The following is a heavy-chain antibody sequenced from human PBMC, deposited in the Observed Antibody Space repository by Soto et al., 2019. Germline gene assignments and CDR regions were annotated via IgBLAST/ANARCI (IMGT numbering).Heavy chain of an antibody. J-gene: IGHJ4*02. D-gene: IGHD2-15*01. Sequence: QITLKESGPTLLKPTQTLTLTCTFSGFSLSTSGVGVGWIRQPPGKALECLALIYWDNDKRYSPSLKSRLSVTKDTSKNQVVLTMTNIDPGDTGTYYCAHRLCDSTCYWDVGFFDYWGQGILVTVSS. V-gene: IGHV2-5*02. CDR2: IYWDNDK. CDR3: AHRLCDSTCYWDVGFFDY. CDR1: GFSLSTSGVG.